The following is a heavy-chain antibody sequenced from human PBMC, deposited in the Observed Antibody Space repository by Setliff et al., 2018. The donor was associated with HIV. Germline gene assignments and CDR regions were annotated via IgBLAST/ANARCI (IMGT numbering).Heavy chain of an antibody. D-gene: IGHD3-10*01. CDR3: AGHFYYSGSGIWAGLDS. CDR2: IYTSGNT. J-gene: IGHJ4*02. CDR1: GVSISNYY. Sequence: LSLTCTVSGVSISNYYWSWIRQPAGKGLEWIGRIYTSGNTNYNPSLKSRVTMSVDTSKKQFSLKLTSVTAADTAVYYCAGHFYYSGSGIWAGLDSWGQGTPVTVSS. V-gene: IGHV4-4*07.